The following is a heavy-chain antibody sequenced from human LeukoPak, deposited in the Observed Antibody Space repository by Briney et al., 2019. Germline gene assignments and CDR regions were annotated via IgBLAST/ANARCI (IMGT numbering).Heavy chain of an antibody. D-gene: IGHD2-2*01. J-gene: IGHJ4*02. Sequence: GGSLRLSCAASGFTFSNYWMNWVRQAPGKGLEWVANIKQDGGEKSYVDSVKGRFTISRDNAKNSLYLQMNSLRAEDTAVYYCARAVDCSSTSCYGGDDYWGQGTLVTVSS. CDR1: GFTFSNYW. V-gene: IGHV3-7*01. CDR2: IKQDGGEK. CDR3: ARAVDCSSTSCYGGDDY.